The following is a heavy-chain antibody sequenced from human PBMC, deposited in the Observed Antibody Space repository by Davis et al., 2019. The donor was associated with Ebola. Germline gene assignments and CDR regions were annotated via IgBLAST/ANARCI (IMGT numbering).Heavy chain of an antibody. CDR1: GYTFTSYG. CDR2: ISAYNGQI. Sequence: ASVQVSCKTSGYTFTSYGISWLRQAPGQGLEWMGWISAYNGQIKYAQKFEGRVTMTTDTSTNTGYMELRSLKSDDTAMYYCAKDSGSWAYYDSAGYPFDHWGQGTLVTVSS. D-gene: IGHD5-18*01. CDR3: AKDSGSWAYYDSAGYPFDH. J-gene: IGHJ4*02. V-gene: IGHV1-18*01.